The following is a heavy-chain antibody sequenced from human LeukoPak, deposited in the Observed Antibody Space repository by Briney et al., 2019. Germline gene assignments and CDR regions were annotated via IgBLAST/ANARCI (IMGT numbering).Heavy chain of an antibody. Sequence: ASVNVSCKASGYTFIDHYMHWVRQAPGQGLEWMGWINPTSGRTKYAQKFEGRLTMTRDTSITTAYMEVSSLKSDDTAVYYCARDIQKPTTIRGYSDYDSGTNRLDSWGQGTLVTVSS. D-gene: IGHD5-12*01. CDR2: INPTSGRT. J-gene: IGHJ5*01. CDR1: GYTFIDHY. CDR3: ARDIQKPTTIRGYSDYDSGTNRLDS. V-gene: IGHV1-2*02.